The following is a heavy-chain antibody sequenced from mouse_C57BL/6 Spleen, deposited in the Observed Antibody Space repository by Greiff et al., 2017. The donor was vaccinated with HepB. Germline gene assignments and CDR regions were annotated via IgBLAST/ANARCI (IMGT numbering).Heavy chain of an antibody. Sequence: QVQLKESGAELARPGASVKLSCKASGYTFTSYGISWVKQRTGQGLEWIGEIYPRSGNTYYNEKFKGKATLTADKSSSTAYMELRSLTSEDTAVYFCARSRERTSYFDYWGQGTTLTVSS. D-gene: IGHD2-13*01. CDR3: ARSRERTSYFDY. J-gene: IGHJ2*01. CDR2: IYPRSGNT. V-gene: IGHV1-81*01. CDR1: GYTFTSYG.